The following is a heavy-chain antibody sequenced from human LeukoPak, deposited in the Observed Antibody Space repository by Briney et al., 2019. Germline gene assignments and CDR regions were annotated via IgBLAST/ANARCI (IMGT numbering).Heavy chain of an antibody. CDR1: GYTFTSYY. V-gene: IGHV1-46*01. Sequence: GASVKVSCXASGYTFTSYYMHWVRQAPGQGLEWMGIINPSGGSTSYAQKFQGRVTMTRDTSTSTVYMELSSLRSEDTAVYYCARAPYCGGDCYPNWFDPWGQGTLVTVSS. D-gene: IGHD2-21*02. J-gene: IGHJ5*02. CDR3: ARAPYCGGDCYPNWFDP. CDR2: INPSGGST.